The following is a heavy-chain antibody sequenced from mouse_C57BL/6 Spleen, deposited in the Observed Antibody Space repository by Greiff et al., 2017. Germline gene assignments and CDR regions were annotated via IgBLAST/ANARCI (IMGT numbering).Heavy chain of an antibody. D-gene: IGHD1-1*01. V-gene: IGHV1-55*01. J-gene: IGHJ2*01. CDR2: IYPGSGST. CDR1: GYTFTSNW. CDR3: ARKTVVFDY. Sequence: QVQLQQPGAELVKPGASVKMSCKASGYTFTSNWITWVEQRPGQGLEWFVEIYPGSGSTKCNEKFKSKATLTVDTASSTAYMQLSSLTSEDSAVYCCARKTVVFDYWGQGTTLTVSS.